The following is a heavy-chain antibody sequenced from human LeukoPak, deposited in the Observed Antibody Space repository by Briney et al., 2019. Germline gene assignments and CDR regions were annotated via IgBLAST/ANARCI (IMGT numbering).Heavy chain of an antibody. CDR1: GGSFSGYY. CDR2: INHSGST. D-gene: IGHD2-15*01. CDR3: ARGPRYCSGGSCQFDY. V-gene: IGHV4-34*01. Sequence: SSETLSLTCAVYGGSFSGYYWSWIRQPPGKGPEWIGEINHSGSTNYNPSLKSRVTISVDTSKNQFSLKLSSVTAADTAVYYCARGPRYCSGGSCQFDYWGQGTLVTVSS. J-gene: IGHJ4*02.